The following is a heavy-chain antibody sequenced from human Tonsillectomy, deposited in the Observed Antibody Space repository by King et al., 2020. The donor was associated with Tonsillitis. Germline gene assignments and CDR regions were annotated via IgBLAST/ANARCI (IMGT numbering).Heavy chain of an antibody. CDR3: ASPRTYCDGDCYSGAFDI. J-gene: IGHJ3*02. CDR1: GHTFSNYW. Sequence: QLVQSGAEVKKPGESLKISCKGSGHTFSNYWIGWVRQMPGKGLEWMGIIYPGDSDDRYSPSFQGQVTISVDKSISTAYLQWSSLKASDTAMYYCASPRTYCDGDCYSGAFDIWGQGTMVTVSS. CDR2: IYPGDSDD. V-gene: IGHV5-51*01. D-gene: IGHD2-21*02.